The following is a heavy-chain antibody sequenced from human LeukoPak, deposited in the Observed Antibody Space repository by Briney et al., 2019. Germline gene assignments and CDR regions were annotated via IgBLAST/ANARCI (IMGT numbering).Heavy chain of an antibody. J-gene: IGHJ4*02. V-gene: IGHV3-30*18. CDR2: ISYDGSNK. CDR3: AKKDDLDY. CDR1: GFTFSSYG. D-gene: IGHD2-15*01. Sequence: GGSLRLSCAASGFTFSSYGVHWVRQAPGKGLEWVAVISYDGSNKYYADSVKGRFTISRDNSKNTLYLQMNSLRAEDTAVYYCAKKDDLDYWGQGTLVTVSS.